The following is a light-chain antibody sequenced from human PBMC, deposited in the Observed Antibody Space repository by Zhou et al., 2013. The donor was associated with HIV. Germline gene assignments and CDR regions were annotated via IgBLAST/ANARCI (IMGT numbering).Light chain of an antibody. V-gene: IGKV3-15*01. Sequence: IVLTQSPGTLSLSPGERATLSCRASQTITNNNLAWYQQKLGQAPRLLIYRASARETGIPRHGSVAVGLGQSSLSPSAACSLKILQFITVQQYDTWPLTFGGRDHGGNQT. CDR1: QTITNNN. CDR3: QQYDTWPLT. J-gene: IGKJ4*01. CDR2: RAS.